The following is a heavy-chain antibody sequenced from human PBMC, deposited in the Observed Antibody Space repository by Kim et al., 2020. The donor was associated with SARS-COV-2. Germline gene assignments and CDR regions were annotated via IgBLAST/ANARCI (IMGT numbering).Heavy chain of an antibody. Sequence: GGSLRLSCAASGFTFSSYGMHWVRQAPGKGLEWVAVISYDGSNKYYADSVKGRFTISRDNSKNTLYLQMNSLRAEDTAVYYCAKDRGSGSFHYYFDYWGQGTLVTVSS. V-gene: IGHV3-30*18. D-gene: IGHD3-10*01. J-gene: IGHJ4*02. CDR3: AKDRGSGSFHYYFDY. CDR2: ISYDGSNK. CDR1: GFTFSSYG.